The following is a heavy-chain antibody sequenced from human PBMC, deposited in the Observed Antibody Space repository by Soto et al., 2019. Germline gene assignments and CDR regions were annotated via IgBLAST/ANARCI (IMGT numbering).Heavy chain of an antibody. CDR1: GYTFRLYG. CDR2: IYPGDPDT. CDR3: ARQRLWMATINNEAVDI. J-gene: IGHJ3*02. D-gene: IGHD2-21*01. V-gene: IGHV5-51*01. Sequence: AESLKISCQASGYTFRLYGIAWVRQILGICLEWMVIIYPGDPDTTYSPSFEDHVTNSVDKSISTAYLQWSSLKASDTAMYFCARQRLWMATINNEAVDIWGHGTMVTVS.